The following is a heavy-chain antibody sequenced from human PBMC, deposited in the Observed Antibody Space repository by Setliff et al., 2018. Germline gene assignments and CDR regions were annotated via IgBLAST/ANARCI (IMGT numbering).Heavy chain of an antibody. CDR3: VRPGGTTVVARHFDY. CDR2: YRGGIT. Sequence: SETLSLTCSVAGDSMSNFFWSWIRQPPGKGLEWIGYYRGGITNYSPSLRSRVTMSADRSRNQFSLNLNSVTAADTAIYYCVRPGGTTVVARHFDYWGSGILVTVSS. CDR1: GDSMSNFF. V-gene: IGHV4-4*08. D-gene: IGHD2-15*01. J-gene: IGHJ4*01.